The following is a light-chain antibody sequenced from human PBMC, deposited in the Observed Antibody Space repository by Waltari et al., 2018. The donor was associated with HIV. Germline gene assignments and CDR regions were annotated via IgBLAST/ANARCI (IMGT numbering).Light chain of an antibody. J-gene: IGKJ4*01. CDR2: DAS. V-gene: IGKV3-15*01. CDR3: QQYNTWPPENT. CDR1: QSVNSN. Sequence: EIVMTQSPATLSVSPGERATLSCRASQSVNSNLAWYQQKPGQAPRLLIYDASTRATGSPARFSGGGFGAAFTLTISSLQSEDSAVYYCQQYNTWPPENTFGGGTKVEIK.